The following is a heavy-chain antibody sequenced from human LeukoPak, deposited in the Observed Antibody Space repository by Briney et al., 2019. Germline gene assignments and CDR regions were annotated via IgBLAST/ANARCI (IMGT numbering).Heavy chain of an antibody. D-gene: IGHD2-2*01. Sequence: GGSLRLSCAASGFTFSRYWMHWVRQAPGEGLVWVSNVNGEGGSTNYADSVKGRFTISRDNSKNMLYLQMNSLRAEDTAVYHCARQTGESTNFDNWGQGTLVTVSS. CDR1: GFTFSRYW. V-gene: IGHV3-74*01. J-gene: IGHJ4*02. CDR2: VNGEGGST. CDR3: ARQTGESTNFDN.